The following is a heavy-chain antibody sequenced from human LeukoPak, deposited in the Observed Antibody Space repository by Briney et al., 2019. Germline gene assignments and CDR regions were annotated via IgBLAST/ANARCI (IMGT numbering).Heavy chain of an antibody. J-gene: IGHJ4*02. CDR3: ARDALYCTSTSCYDY. D-gene: IGHD2-2*01. Sequence: GGSLRLSCAASGFTFSSYSMNWVRQAPGKGLEWVSYIGSSSSTIYYADSVKGRFTISRDNAKNSLYLQMNSLRAEDTAVYYCARDALYCTSTSCYDYWGQGTLVTVSS. V-gene: IGHV3-48*04. CDR2: IGSSSSTI. CDR1: GFTFSSYS.